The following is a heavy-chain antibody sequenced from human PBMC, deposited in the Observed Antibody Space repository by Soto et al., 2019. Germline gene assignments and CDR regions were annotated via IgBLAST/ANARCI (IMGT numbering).Heavy chain of an antibody. D-gene: IGHD6-6*01. CDR2: IKQDGSEK. Sequence: GGSLRLSCAASGFTFSSYWMSWVRQAPGKGLEWVANIKQDGSEKYYVDSVKGRFTISRDNAKNSLYLQMNSLRAEDTAVYYCARGLSIAARPSWFDPWGQGTLVTVSS. CDR3: ARGLSIAARPSWFDP. CDR1: GFTFSSYW. J-gene: IGHJ5*02. V-gene: IGHV3-7*01.